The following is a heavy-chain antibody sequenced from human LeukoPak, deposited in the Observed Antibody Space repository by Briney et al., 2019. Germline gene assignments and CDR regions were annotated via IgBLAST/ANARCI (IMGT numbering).Heavy chain of an antibody. CDR1: GGSISSYY. CDR3: ARHDDYSRAFDI. D-gene: IGHD4-11*01. CDR2: IYYSGGT. J-gene: IGHJ3*02. V-gene: IGHV4-59*08. Sequence: SETLSLTCTVSGGSISSYYWSWVRQPPGKGLEWIGYIYYSGGTDYNPSLKSRVTISVDTSKNQFSLKLSSVTAADTAVYYCARHDDYSRAFDIWDQGTMVTVSS.